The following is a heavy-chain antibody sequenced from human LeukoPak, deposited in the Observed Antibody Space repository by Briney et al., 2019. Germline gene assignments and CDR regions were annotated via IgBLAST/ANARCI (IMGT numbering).Heavy chain of an antibody. Sequence: GGSLRLSCAASGFAFSNLAMGWVRQAPGKGLEWVSVISDSGTITYYADSVKGRFTISRDNSRNSLYLQMNSLRAEDTAVYYCARDRRSYYGMDVWGQGTTVTVSS. D-gene: IGHD1-14*01. CDR1: GFAFSNLA. J-gene: IGHJ6*02. CDR3: ARDRRSYYGMDV. V-gene: IGHV3-23*05. CDR2: ISDSGTIT.